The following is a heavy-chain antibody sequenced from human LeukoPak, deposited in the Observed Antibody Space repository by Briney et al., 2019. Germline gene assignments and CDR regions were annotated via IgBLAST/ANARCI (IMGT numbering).Heavy chain of an antibody. CDR3: AKTRGFFWQVGFDY. D-gene: IGHD3-3*01. CDR2: ISGSGGST. V-gene: IGHV3-23*01. J-gene: IGHJ4*02. CDR1: GFTFSSYA. Sequence: GGSLRLSCAASGFTFSSYAMSWVRQAPGKGLEWLSAISGSGGSTYYADSVKGRFTISRDNSKNTLYLQMNSLRAEDTAVYYCAKTRGFFWQVGFDYWGQGTLVTVSS.